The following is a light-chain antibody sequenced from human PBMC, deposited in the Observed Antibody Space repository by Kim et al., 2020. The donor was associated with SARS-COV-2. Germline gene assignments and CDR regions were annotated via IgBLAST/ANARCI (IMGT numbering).Light chain of an antibody. CDR3: QQYNSHSWT. CDR2: DAS. J-gene: IGKJ1*01. CDR1: QSISSW. Sequence: ASLGDRVTITCRASQSISSWLAWYQQKPGKAPKLLIYDASGLESGVPSRFSGSGSGTEFTLTISSLQPHDSATYYCQQYNSHSWTFGQGTKVDIK. V-gene: IGKV1-5*01.